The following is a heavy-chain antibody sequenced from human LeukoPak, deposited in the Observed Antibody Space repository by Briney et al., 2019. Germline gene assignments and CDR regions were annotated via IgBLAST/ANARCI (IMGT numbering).Heavy chain of an antibody. CDR3: ATSSLTEYYFDY. D-gene: IGHD1-14*01. CDR2: IYHSGST. V-gene: IGHV4-30-2*01. CDR1: GGSISSGGYS. J-gene: IGHJ4*02. Sequence: SETLSLTCAVSGGSISSGGYSWSWIRQPPGKGLEWIGYIYHSGSTYYNPSLKSRVTISVDRSKNQFSLKLSSVTAADTAVYYCATSSLTEYYFDYWGQGTLVTVSS.